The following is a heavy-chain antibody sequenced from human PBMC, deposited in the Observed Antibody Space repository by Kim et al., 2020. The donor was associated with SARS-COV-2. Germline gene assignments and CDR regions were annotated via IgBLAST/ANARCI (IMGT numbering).Heavy chain of an antibody. D-gene: IGHD6-19*01. Sequence: ASVKVSCKASGYTFTSYAMNWVRQAPGQGLEWMGWINTNTGNPTYAQGFTGRFVFSLDTSVSTAYLQISSLKAEDTAVYYCARGGSGWNLQGNYYYGMDVWGQGTTVTVSS. CDR3: ARGGSGWNLQGNYYYGMDV. J-gene: IGHJ6*02. CDR1: GYTFTSYA. V-gene: IGHV7-4-1*02. CDR2: INTNTGNP.